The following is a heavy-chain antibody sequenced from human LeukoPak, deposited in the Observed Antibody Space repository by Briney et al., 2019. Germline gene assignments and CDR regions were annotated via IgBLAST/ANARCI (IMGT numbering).Heavy chain of an antibody. CDR3: ARDSARSSWSHDAFDI. D-gene: IGHD6-13*01. CDR1: GYTFTSFG. J-gene: IGHJ3*02. CDR2: IIPIFGTA. Sequence: RASVKVSCKASGYTFTSFGISWVRQAPGQGLEWMGGIIPIFGTANYAQKFQGRVTITADKSTSTAYMELSSLRSEDTAVYYCARDSARSSWSHDAFDIWGQGTMVTVSS. V-gene: IGHV1-69*06.